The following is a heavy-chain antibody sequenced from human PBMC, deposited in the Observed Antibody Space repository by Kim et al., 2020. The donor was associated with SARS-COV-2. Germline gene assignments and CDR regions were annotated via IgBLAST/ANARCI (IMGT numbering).Heavy chain of an antibody. J-gene: IGHJ4*02. D-gene: IGHD3-10*01. Sequence: RFTISRDNSKNTLYLQMNSLRAEDTAVYYCARDLGPYYGSGSYYPPHFDYWGQGTLVTVSS. V-gene: IGHV3-30*01. CDR3: ARDLGPYYGSGSYYPPHFDY.